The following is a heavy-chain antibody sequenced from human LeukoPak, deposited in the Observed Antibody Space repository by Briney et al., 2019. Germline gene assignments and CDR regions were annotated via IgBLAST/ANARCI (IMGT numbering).Heavy chain of an antibody. D-gene: IGHD3-16*01. CDR1: GGSFSSYY. J-gene: IGHJ5*02. CDR2: INHSGST. V-gene: IGHV4-34*01. CDR3: ARGGRIMITFGGVDWFDP. Sequence: SETLSLTCAVYGGSFSSYYWSWIRQPPGKGLEWIGQINHSGSTNYNPSLKSRVTMSVDTSKKYFSLKLSSATAADTAVYYCARGGRIMITFGGVDWFDPWGQGTLVTVSS.